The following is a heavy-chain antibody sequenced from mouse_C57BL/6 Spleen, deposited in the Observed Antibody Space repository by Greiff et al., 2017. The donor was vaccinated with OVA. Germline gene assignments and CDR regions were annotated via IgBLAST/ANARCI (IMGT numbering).Heavy chain of an antibody. Sequence: QVQLQQPGAELVRPGSSVKLSCKASGYTFTSYWLHWVKQRPIQGLEWIGNIDPSDSDTHYNQKFKDKATLTVDKSSSTAYMQLSSLTSEDSAVYCCARSEWSLYYAVDYWGQGTSVTVSS. D-gene: IGHD1-1*02. CDR1: GYTFTSYW. V-gene: IGHV1-52*01. CDR3: ARSEWSLYYAVDY. CDR2: IDPSDSDT. J-gene: IGHJ4*01.